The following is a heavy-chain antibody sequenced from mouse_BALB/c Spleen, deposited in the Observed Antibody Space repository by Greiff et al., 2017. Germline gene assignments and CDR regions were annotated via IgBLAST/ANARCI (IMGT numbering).Heavy chain of an antibody. D-gene: IGHD1-2*01. CDR3: ARRHYYGSYFDY. J-gene: IGHJ2*01. V-gene: IGHV5-17*02. CDR2: ISSGSSTI. Sequence: VQLKESGGGLVQPGGSRKLSCAASGFTFSSFGMHWVRQAPEKGLEWVAYISSGSSTIYYADTVKGRFTISRDNPKNTLFLQMTSLRSEDTAMYYCARRHYYGSYFDYWGQGTTLTVSS. CDR1: GFTFSSFG.